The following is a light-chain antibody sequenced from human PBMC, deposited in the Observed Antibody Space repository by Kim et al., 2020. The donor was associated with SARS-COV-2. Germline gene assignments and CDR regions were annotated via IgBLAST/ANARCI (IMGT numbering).Light chain of an antibody. V-gene: IGKV2-30*01. Sequence: DVVMTQSPLSLPVTLGKPASISCRSSQSLVYSDGNTYLNWFQQRPGQSPRRLIYKVSNRDSGVPDRFSGSGSGTDFTLKISRVDAGDVGVYYLMQGTPPYTFGPENKVDIK. J-gene: IGKJ3*01. CDR1: QSLVYSDGNTY. CDR3: MQGTPPYT. CDR2: KVS.